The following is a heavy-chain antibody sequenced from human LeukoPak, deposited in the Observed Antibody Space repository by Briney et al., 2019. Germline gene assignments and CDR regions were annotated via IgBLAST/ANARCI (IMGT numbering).Heavy chain of an antibody. J-gene: IGHJ5*02. Sequence: ASVKVSCKASGYTFTGYYMHGVRQAPGQGLEWMGWINPNSGGSNYAQKFQGRVTMTRDTSISTAYMELSRLRSDDTAVYYCARVVVAATRWFDPWGQGTLVTVSS. V-gene: IGHV1-2*02. CDR3: ARVVVAATRWFDP. CDR2: INPNSGGS. D-gene: IGHD2-15*01. CDR1: GYTFTGYY.